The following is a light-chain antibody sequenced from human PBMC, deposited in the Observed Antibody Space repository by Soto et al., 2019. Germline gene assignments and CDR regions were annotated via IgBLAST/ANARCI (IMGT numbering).Light chain of an antibody. CDR1: QIVLDSSNNKNY. V-gene: IGKV4-1*01. Sequence: DLVMNPSPDSLAVSLGERATINCKSSQIVLDSSNNKNYIAWYQQKPGQPPKLLIYWASTRESGVPDRFSGSGSGTDFTLTISTLQAEDVAIYHCQQYFTTPITFGQGTRLEIK. CDR3: QQYFTTPIT. J-gene: IGKJ5*01. CDR2: WAS.